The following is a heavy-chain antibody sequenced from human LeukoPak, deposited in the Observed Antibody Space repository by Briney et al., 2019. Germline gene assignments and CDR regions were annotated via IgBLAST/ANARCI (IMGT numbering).Heavy chain of an antibody. Sequence: GGSLRLSCAASGFTFRSYNLNWVRQAPGKGLEWVSSISSSSSYIYYADSVKGRFTMSRDNAKNSLYLQMNSLRAEDTAVYYCARATTYDILTGYFDYWGQGTLVTVSS. D-gene: IGHD3-9*01. CDR3: ARATTYDILTGYFDY. V-gene: IGHV3-21*01. J-gene: IGHJ4*02. CDR1: GFTFRSYN. CDR2: ISSSSSYI.